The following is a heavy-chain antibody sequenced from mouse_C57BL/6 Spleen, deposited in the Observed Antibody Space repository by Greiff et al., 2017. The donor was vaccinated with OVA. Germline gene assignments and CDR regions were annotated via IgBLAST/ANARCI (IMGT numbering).Heavy chain of an antibody. CDR2: IDPSDSYT. CDR3: ARDYYGRDFDY. Sequence: VQLQQSGAELVKPGASVKLSCKASGYTFTSYCMQWVKQRPGQGLEWIGEIDPSDSYTNYNQKFKGKATLTVDTSSSTAYMQLSSLTSEDSAVYYCARDYYGRDFDYRGQGTTLTVSS. J-gene: IGHJ2*01. D-gene: IGHD1-1*01. CDR1: GYTFTSYC. V-gene: IGHV1-50*01.